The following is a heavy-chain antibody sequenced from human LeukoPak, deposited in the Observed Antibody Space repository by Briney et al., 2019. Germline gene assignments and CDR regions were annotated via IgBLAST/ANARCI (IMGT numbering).Heavy chain of an antibody. CDR1: GFTFSSYS. D-gene: IGHD3-22*01. V-gene: IGHV3-48*04. J-gene: IGHJ4*02. CDR3: ARASYYDSSGPSNY. CDR2: VTSASIT. Sequence: PGGSLRLSCAASGFTFSSYSMNWVRQAPGEGLEWVSYVTSASITYYADSVKGRFTISRDNAKNSLYLQMNSLRAEDTAVYYCARASYYDSSGPSNYWGQGTLVTVSS.